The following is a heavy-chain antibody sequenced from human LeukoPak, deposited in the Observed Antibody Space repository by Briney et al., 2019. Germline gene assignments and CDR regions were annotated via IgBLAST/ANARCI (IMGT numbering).Heavy chain of an antibody. Sequence: PGGSLRLSCAASGFTFSTHSMNWVRQAPGKGLEWVSYISAGGSTIYYADSVQGRFTISRDNARSSLSLQMSSLTAEDTALYYCARAPAPRHCTSTSCPRGPFDYWGQGTLVTVSP. CDR3: ARAPAPRHCTSTSCPRGPFDY. CDR1: GFTFSTHS. CDR2: ISAGGSTI. D-gene: IGHD2-2*01. V-gene: IGHV3-48*01. J-gene: IGHJ4*02.